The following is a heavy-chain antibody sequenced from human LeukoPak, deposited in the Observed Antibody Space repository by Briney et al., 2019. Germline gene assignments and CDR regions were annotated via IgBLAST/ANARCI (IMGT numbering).Heavy chain of an antibody. V-gene: IGHV3-15*01. D-gene: IGHD3-16*01. CDR3: TSALNLVLGELLGY. CDR2: IKTEAEDGTT. J-gene: IGHJ4*02. CDR1: GFIFSKAW. Sequence: GGSLRLSCAASGFIFSKAWMAWVRQAPGKGLEWVGHIKTEAEDGTTDYAAPVKGRYTISRDDAKSTLYLQMNSLNTEDTAVYFCTSALNLVLGELLGYWGQGTLVTVSS.